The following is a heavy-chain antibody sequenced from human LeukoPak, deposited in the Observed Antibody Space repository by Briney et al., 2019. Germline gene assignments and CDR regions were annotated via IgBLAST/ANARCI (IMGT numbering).Heavy chain of an antibody. V-gene: IGHV3-23*01. CDR2: ISGSGGAT. D-gene: IGHD6-19*01. J-gene: IGHJ3*02. CDR1: GFTFSSYA. CDR3: ARVVSGPWAFDI. Sequence: GGSLRLSCAASGFTFSSYAINWVRQAPGKGLEWVSAISGSGGATYYADSVKGRFTISRDNSKNTLYLQMNSLRAEDTAVYYCARVVSGPWAFDIWGQGTMVTVSS.